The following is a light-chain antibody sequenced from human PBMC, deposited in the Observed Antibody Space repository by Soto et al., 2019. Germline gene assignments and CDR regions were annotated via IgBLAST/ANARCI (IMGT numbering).Light chain of an antibody. CDR3: QQTYSTPLWT. CDR1: QSISSY. Sequence: DLQMTQSPSSLSASVGDRVTITCRASQSISSYLHWYQQKPGKAPKLLINAASSLQSGVPSRFSGSGSGTDFTLTISSLQPEDFATYYCQQTYSTPLWTFGQGTEVEIK. CDR2: AAS. V-gene: IGKV1-39*01. J-gene: IGKJ1*01.